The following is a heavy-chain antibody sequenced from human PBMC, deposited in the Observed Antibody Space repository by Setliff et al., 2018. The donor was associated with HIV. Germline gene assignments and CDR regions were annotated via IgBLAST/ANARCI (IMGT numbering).Heavy chain of an antibody. CDR2: ITSSSSYI. Sequence: GGSLRLSCAASGFTFSSYWMHWVRQAPGKGLEWVSSITSSSSYIYYADSVKGRFTISRDNAKNSLYLQMNSLRAEDTAVYYCARDGYSNYVVDWFDPWGQGTLVTVSS. D-gene: IGHD4-4*01. CDR1: GFTFSSYW. V-gene: IGHV3-21*01. J-gene: IGHJ5*02. CDR3: ARDGYSNYVVDWFDP.